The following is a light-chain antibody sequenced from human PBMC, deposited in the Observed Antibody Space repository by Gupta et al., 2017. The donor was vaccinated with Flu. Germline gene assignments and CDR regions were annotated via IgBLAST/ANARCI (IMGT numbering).Light chain of an antibody. CDR3: QQYESERPSYT. Sequence: EMVLTQSPGTLSLSPRERATRSCRASQSLSSSYLAWYQQKPGQAPSLIIYGASSSTIGIPDRFSGSGSGTDFTFTISRLQPEDVEVYYCQQYESERPSYTFGQGTKVEI. J-gene: IGKJ2*01. CDR1: QSLSSSY. V-gene: IGKV3-20*01. CDR2: GAS.